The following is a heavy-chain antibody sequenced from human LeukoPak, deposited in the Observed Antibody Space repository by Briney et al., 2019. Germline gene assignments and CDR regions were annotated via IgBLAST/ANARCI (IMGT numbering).Heavy chain of an antibody. D-gene: IGHD4/OR15-4a*01. CDR3: VRDRPAKYFGASVDALDL. CDR2: IYSDATNT. CDR1: GFIFSSFW. Sequence: PGGSLRLSCAASGFIFSSFWMHWVRQAPGKGLVWVSRIYSDATNTNYADSVKGRFTISRDNAKSTLYLQMNGLRAEDTAVYFCVRDRPAKYFGASVDALDLWGQGTMVTVSS. J-gene: IGHJ3*01. V-gene: IGHV3-74*01.